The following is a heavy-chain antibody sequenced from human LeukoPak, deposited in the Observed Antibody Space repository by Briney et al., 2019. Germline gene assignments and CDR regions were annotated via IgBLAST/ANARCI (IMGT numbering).Heavy chain of an antibody. V-gene: IGHV4-38-2*01. J-gene: IGHJ2*01. Sequence: SETLSLTCAVSGYSISSGYYWGWIRQPPGKGLEWIGSIYHSGSSYYNPSLKSRVTISVDTSKNQFSLKLSSVTAADTAVYYCASNLNSYYDSSGYYYVWYFDLWGRGTLVTVSS. CDR1: GYSISSGYY. D-gene: IGHD3-22*01. CDR2: IYHSGSS. CDR3: ASNLNSYYDSSGYYYVWYFDL.